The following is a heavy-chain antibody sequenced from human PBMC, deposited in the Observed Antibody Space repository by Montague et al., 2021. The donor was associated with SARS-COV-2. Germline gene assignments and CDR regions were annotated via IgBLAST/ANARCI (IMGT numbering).Heavy chain of an antibody. CDR1: GGSISSYS. CDR2: IYNCGST. V-gene: IGHV4-59*01. D-gene: IGHD6-13*01. Sequence: SETLSLTCTVSGGSISSYSWTWIRQPPGKGLELIGYIYNCGSTNYNPSLTIRVTISVDTSKNQFSLKLSPVAAADTAVYYCARVGRGSSWYEVAFDIWGQGTMVTVSS. CDR3: ARVGRGSSWYEVAFDI. J-gene: IGHJ3*02.